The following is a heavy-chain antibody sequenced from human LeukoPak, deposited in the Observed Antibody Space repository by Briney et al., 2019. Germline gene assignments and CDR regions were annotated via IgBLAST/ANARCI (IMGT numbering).Heavy chain of an antibody. CDR3: ASGGPVAASY. J-gene: IGHJ4*02. CDR1: GFTFSRYA. V-gene: IGHV3-30-3*01. CDR2: ISYDGSNK. Sequence: PGESLRLSCAASGFTFSRYAMHWVRQAPGKGLEWVAVISYDGSNKYYADSVKGRFTISRDNSKNTLYLQMNSLRAEDTAVYYCASGGPVAASYWGQGTLVTVSS. D-gene: IGHD6-6*01.